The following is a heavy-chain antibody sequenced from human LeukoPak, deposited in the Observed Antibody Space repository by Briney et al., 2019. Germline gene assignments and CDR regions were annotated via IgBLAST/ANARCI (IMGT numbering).Heavy chain of an antibody. Sequence: PSETLSLTCTVSGGSISSGGYYWSWIRQHPGRGLEWIAYIYYIGSTYYNPSLKSRVTISVGTSKNQFSLKLRSVTAADTAVYYCAREGYYGSGKLFDPWGQGTLVTVSS. CDR2: IYYIGST. J-gene: IGHJ5*02. D-gene: IGHD3-10*01. CDR3: AREGYYGSGKLFDP. CDR1: GGSISSGGYY. V-gene: IGHV4-31*03.